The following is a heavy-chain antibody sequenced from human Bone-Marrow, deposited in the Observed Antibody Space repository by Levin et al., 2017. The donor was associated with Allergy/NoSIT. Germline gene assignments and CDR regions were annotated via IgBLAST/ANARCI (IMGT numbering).Heavy chain of an antibody. CDR3: ARNYGDYVGPNFYYYYYYMDV. CDR1: GYTFTRYA. V-gene: IGHV7-4-1*02. Sequence: ASVKVSCKASGYTFTRYAMNWVRQAPGQGLEWMGWINTNTGNPTYAQGFTGRFVFSLDTSVSTAYLQISSLKAEDTAVYYCARNYGDYVGPNFYYYYYYMDVWGKGTTVTVSS. J-gene: IGHJ6*03. D-gene: IGHD4-17*01. CDR2: INTNTGNP.